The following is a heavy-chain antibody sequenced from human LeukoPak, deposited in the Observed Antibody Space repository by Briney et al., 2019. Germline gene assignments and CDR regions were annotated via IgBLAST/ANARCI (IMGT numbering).Heavy chain of an antibody. CDR1: GYSISSGYY. Sequence: SETLSLTCTVSGYSISSGYYWGWIRQPPGKGLEWIGSIYHSGSTYYNPSLKSRVTISVDTSKNQFSLKLSSVTAADTAVYYCARVRTALPYDFWSGYRGLYFDYWGQGTLVTVSS. J-gene: IGHJ4*02. D-gene: IGHD3-3*01. V-gene: IGHV4-38-2*02. CDR3: ARVRTALPYDFWSGYRGLYFDY. CDR2: IYHSGST.